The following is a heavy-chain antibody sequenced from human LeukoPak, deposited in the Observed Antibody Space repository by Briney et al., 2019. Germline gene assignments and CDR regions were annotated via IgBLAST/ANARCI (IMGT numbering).Heavy chain of an antibody. CDR2: ISTSSSTI. Sequence: GGSLRLSCAASGFTFSSYSMNWVRQAPGKGLEWVSYISTSSSTIHYADSVKGRFTISRDNAKNSLYLQMNSLGDEDTAVYYCARGPFGRPSYYYAVDVWGRGTTVTVSS. D-gene: IGHD3-16*01. CDR3: ARGPFGRPSYYYAVDV. V-gene: IGHV3-48*02. J-gene: IGHJ6*02. CDR1: GFTFSSYS.